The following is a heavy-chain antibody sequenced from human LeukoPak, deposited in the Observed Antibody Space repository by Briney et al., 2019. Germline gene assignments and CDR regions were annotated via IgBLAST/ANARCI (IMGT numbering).Heavy chain of an antibody. J-gene: IGHJ4*02. CDR2: ISYDGRNK. D-gene: IGHD6-13*01. CDR3: AKDPRIEAGAPDS. CDR1: GFTFGNYG. V-gene: IGHV3-30*18. Sequence: PGGSLRLSCAASGFTFGNYGMHWVRQAPGKGLEWVAVISYDGRNKYYVDSVKGRFTISRDNSKNTMDLQMNSLTTGDTAVYYCAKDPRIEAGAPDSWGQGTLVTVSS.